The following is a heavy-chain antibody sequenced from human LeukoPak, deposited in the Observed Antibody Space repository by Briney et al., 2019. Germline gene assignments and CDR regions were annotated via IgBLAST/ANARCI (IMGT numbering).Heavy chain of an antibody. J-gene: IGHJ4*02. CDR1: GYTFTSYY. Sequence: ASVKVSCKASGYTFTSYYMHWVRQAPGQGLEWMGWINPNSGGTNYAQKFQGRVTMTRDTSISTAYMELSRLRSDDTAVYYCGRYYYDSSGYLFFDYWGQGTLVTVSS. CDR2: INPNSGGT. D-gene: IGHD3-22*01. CDR3: GRYYYDSSGYLFFDY. V-gene: IGHV1-2*02.